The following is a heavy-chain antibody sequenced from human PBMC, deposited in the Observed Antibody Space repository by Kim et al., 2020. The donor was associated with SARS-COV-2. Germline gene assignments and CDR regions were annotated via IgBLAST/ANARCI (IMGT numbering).Heavy chain of an antibody. CDR1: GYTLTELS. V-gene: IGHV1-24*01. CDR2: FDPEDGET. Sequence: ASVKVSCKVSGYTLTELSMHWVRQAPGKGLEWMGGFDPEDGETIYAQKFQGRVTMTEDTSTDTAYMELRSLRSEDTAVYYCATTGAFGEPNWFDPWGQGTLVTVSS. D-gene: IGHD3-10*01. CDR3: ATTGAFGEPNWFDP. J-gene: IGHJ5*02.